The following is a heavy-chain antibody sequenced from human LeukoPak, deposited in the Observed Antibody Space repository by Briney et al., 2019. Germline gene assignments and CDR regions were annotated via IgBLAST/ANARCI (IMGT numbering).Heavy chain of an antibody. V-gene: IGHV3-73*01. Sequence: GGSLRLSCAASGFTFSGSAMHWVRQASGKGLEWVGRIRSKANSYATAYAASMRGRFTISRDDSKNTAYLQMNSLKTEDTAVYYCTITRTDGSGSYYRSQGLDYWGQGTLVTVSS. J-gene: IGHJ4*02. D-gene: IGHD3-10*01. CDR2: IRSKANSYAT. CDR3: TITRTDGSGSYYRSQGLDY. CDR1: GFTFSGSA.